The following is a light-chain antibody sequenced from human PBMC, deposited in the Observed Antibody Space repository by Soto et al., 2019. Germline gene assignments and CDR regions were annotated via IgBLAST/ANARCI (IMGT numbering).Light chain of an antibody. V-gene: IGKV1-5*01. CDR2: DVS. Sequence: DIQMTQSPSTLSASVGDRVTITCRASQSINSWLAWYQQKPGKAPTLLIHDVSYLESGVPSRFSGSGSGTEFTLTISSLHPDDFATYYCQQYFNYPAFGQGTKVDI. J-gene: IGKJ1*01. CDR1: QSINSW. CDR3: QQYFNYPA.